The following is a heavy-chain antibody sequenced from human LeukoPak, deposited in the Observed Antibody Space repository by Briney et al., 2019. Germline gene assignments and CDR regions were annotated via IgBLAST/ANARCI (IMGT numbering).Heavy chain of an antibody. V-gene: IGHV4-34*01. CDR1: GGCLSGYY. D-gene: IGHD6-13*01. Sequence: SSETLSLTCAVYGGCLSGYYWSWIRQPPGRGLEWIGKINHSGITNYNPSLKSRVTISVDTSKIQISLKLSSVTAADTAVYYCARGSEIAAAGSGYYFDYWGQGTLVTVSS. CDR2: INHSGIT. J-gene: IGHJ4*02. CDR3: ARGSEIAAAGSGYYFDY.